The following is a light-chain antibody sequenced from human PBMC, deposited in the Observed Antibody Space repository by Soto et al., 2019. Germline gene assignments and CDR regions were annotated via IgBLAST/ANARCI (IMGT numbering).Light chain of an antibody. CDR3: QQYGSSPQT. Sequence: EIVMTQSPATLSVSPGXRXTLSXRASQSISDTLAWYQQKPGQAPRLLIYGASSRATGIPDRFSGSGSGTDFTLTISRLEPEDFAVYYCQQYGSSPQTFGQGTKVDIK. CDR1: QSISDT. CDR2: GAS. J-gene: IGKJ1*01. V-gene: IGKV3-20*01.